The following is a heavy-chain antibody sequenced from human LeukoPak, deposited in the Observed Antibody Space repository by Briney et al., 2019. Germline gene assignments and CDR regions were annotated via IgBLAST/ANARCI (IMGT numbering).Heavy chain of an antibody. Sequence: GASVKVSCKASGYTFTGYYMHWVRQAPGQGLEWMGWINPNSGGTNYAQKFQGRVTMTRDTSISTAYMELSRLRSDDTAVYYCARVGGIGLLLNWFGPWGQGTLVTVSS. CDR3: ARVGGIGLLLNWFGP. J-gene: IGHJ5*02. D-gene: IGHD3-22*01. CDR2: INPNSGGT. V-gene: IGHV1-2*02. CDR1: GYTFTGYY.